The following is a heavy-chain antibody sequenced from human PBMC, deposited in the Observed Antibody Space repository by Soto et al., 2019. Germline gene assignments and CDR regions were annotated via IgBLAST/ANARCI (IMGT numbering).Heavy chain of an antibody. CDR2: IYHSGST. J-gene: IGHJ4*02. V-gene: IGHV4-30-2*01. CDR3: ARGPPFGY. D-gene: IGHD3-10*01. CDR1: GGSISSGGYP. Sequence: SETLSLTCAISGGSISSGGYPWTWIRQPPGKGLEWIGYIYHSGSTYYNPSLKSRVTISVDRSKNQFSLKLSSVTAADTAVYYCARGPPFGYWGQGTLDTVS.